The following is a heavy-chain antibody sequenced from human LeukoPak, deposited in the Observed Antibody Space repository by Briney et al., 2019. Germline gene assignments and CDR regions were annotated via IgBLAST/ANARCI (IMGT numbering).Heavy chain of an antibody. V-gene: IGHV4-59*01. CDR1: GGSISTYY. J-gene: IGHJ4*02. Sequence: SETLSLTCTVSGGSISTYYWSWIRQPPGKGLEWIGYIYYTGSTNYNPSLKSRVTISVDTSKNQFSLKLSSVIAADTAVYHCARHGSDWSFDFWGQGTLVTVSS. CDR3: ARHGSDWSFDF. CDR2: IYYTGST. D-gene: IGHD6-19*01.